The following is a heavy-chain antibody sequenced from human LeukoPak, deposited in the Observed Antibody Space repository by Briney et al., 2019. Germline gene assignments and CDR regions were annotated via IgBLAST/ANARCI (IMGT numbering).Heavy chain of an antibody. Sequence: SETLSLTCTVSGGSISSYYWSWIRQPPGKGLEWIGYIYYSGSTNYNPSLKSRVTISVDTSKNQFSLKLSSVTAADTAVYYCARGTYYDYVWGSYPRAYYGMDVWGQGTTVTVSS. J-gene: IGHJ6*02. D-gene: IGHD3-16*02. CDR1: GGSISSYY. CDR3: ARGTYYDYVWGSYPRAYYGMDV. V-gene: IGHV4-59*01. CDR2: IYYSGST.